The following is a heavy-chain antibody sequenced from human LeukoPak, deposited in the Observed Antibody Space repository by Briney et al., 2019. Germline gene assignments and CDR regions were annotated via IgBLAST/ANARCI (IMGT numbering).Heavy chain of an antibody. CDR1: GFTFSSYS. Sequence: GSLRLSCAASGFTFSSYSMNWVRQAPGKGLEWVSYISSSSSTIYYADSVKGRFTISRDNAKNAVYLQMNSLRAGDTAVYYCVREDLGYCSGGTCHLDFWGQGTLVTVSS. J-gene: IGHJ4*02. D-gene: IGHD2-15*01. CDR2: ISSSSSTI. CDR3: VREDLGYCSGGTCHLDF. V-gene: IGHV3-48*01.